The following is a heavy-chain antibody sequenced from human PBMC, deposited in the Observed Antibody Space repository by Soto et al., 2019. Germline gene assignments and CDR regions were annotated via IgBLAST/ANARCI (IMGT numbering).Heavy chain of an antibody. CDR3: ATVVAYYYGMDV. V-gene: IGHV3-33*01. D-gene: IGHD2-15*01. CDR1: GFTFSSYG. J-gene: IGHJ6*02. Sequence: GGSLRLSCAASGFTFSSYGMHWVRQAPGKGLEWVAVIWYDGSNKYYADSVKGRLTISRDNSKNTLYLQMNSLRAEDTAVYYCATVVAYYYGMDVWGQGTTVTVSS. CDR2: IWYDGSNK.